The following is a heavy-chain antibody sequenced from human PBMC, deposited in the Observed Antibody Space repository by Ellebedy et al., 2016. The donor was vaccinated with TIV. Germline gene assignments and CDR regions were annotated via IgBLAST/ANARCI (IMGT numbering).Heavy chain of an antibody. CDR2: INHSGST. Sequence: MPSETLSLTCAVYGGSFSGYYWSWIRQPPGKGLEWIGEINHSGSTNYNPSLKSRVTISVDTSKNQFSLKLSSVTAADTAVYYCARGLFFMFSYGPYYFDYWGQGTLVTVSS. CDR1: GGSFSGYY. V-gene: IGHV4-34*01. CDR3: ARGLFFMFSYGPYYFDY. D-gene: IGHD3-10*01. J-gene: IGHJ4*02.